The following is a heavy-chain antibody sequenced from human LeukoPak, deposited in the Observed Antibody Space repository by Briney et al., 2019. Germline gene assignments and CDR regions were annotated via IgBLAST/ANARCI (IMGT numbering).Heavy chain of an antibody. J-gene: IGHJ4*02. V-gene: IGHV3-48*03. D-gene: IGHD4-17*01. Sequence: GGSLRLPCAPSGFTFSSYEMNWVRQAPGKGLEWVSYISSSGTPIYYADSVKGRFTISRDNSKNTLYLQMNSLRAEDTAVYYCARADYGDYVGFDYWGQGTLVTVSS. CDR3: ARADYGDYVGFDY. CDR2: ISSSGTPI. CDR1: GFTFSSYE.